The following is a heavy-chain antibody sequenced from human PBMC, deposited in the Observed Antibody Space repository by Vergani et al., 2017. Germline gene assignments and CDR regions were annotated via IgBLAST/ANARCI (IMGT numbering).Heavy chain of an antibody. D-gene: IGHD3-10*01. CDR2: IIPIFGTA. CDR1: GGTFSSYA. V-gene: IGHV1-69*06. Sequence: QVQLVQSGAEVKKPGSSVKVSCKASGGTFSSYAISWVRQAPGQGLEWMGGIIPIFGTANYAQKFQGRVTITADKSTSTAYMALSSLRSKDTAVYYCARALHYYGSGSYDGDDFDYWGQGTLVTVSS. J-gene: IGHJ4*02. CDR3: ARALHYYGSGSYDGDDFDY.